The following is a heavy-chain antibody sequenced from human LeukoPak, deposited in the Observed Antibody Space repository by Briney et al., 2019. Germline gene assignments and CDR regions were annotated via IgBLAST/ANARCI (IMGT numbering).Heavy chain of an antibody. CDR2: IIPIFGTA. J-gene: IGHJ3*02. Sequence: SVTVSCTAPGGTFSSYAISWVRQAPGQGLEWMGEIIPIFGTANYAQKFQGRVTITADESTSTAYMELSSLRSEDTAVYYCAREGPREDAFDIWGQGTMVTVSS. CDR3: AREGPREDAFDI. V-gene: IGHV1-69*13. CDR1: GGTFSSYA.